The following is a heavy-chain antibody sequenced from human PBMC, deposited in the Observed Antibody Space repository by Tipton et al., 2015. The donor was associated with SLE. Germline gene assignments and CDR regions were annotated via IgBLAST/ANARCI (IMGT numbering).Heavy chain of an antibody. J-gene: IGHJ4*02. CDR3: ARHDYDDNAYYKHYFDY. CDR1: GFTFSSYG. V-gene: IGHV3-30*02. D-gene: IGHD3-22*01. CDR2: IRYDGSNK. Sequence: GSLRLSCAASGFTFSSYGMHWVRQAPGKGLEWAAFIRYDGSNKYYADSVKGRFTISRDNSKNTLYLQMNSLRAEDTAVYYCARHDYDDNAYYKHYFDYWGQGTLVTVSS.